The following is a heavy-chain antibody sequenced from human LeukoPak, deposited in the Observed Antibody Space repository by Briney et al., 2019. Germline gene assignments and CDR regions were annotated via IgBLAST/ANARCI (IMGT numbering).Heavy chain of an antibody. Sequence: GGSLRLSCAASGFTFSSYDMSWVREAPGKGLEWVSSISGVSTYYTDSVKGRFTISRDNSKNTLYLQMNSLRIDDTAVYYCAKDLSRAVAADWFDPRGRGTLVTVSS. CDR3: AKDLSRAVAADWFDP. CDR1: GFTFSSYD. V-gene: IGHV3-23*01. J-gene: IGHJ5*02. D-gene: IGHD6-19*01. CDR2: ISGVST.